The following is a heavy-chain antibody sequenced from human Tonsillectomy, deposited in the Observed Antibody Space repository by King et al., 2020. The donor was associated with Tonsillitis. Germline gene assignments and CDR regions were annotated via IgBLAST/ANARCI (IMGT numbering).Heavy chain of an antibody. CDR3: AKDPPGYGCGSYGPDY. J-gene: IGHJ4*02. CDR1: RFTFSNYG. Sequence: VQLVESGGGVVQPGGSLRLTCATSRFTFSNYGMHWVRQAPGMGLEWVAFIHYDGGNTYYTDSVKGRFTISRDNSKDTLFLQMNSLRGDDTAVYYCAKDPPGYGCGSYGPDYWGQGTLVTVSS. V-gene: IGHV3-30*02. CDR2: IHYDGGNT. D-gene: IGHD6-19*01.